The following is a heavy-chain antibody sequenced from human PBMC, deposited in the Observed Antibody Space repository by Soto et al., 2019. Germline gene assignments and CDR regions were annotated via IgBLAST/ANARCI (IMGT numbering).Heavy chain of an antibody. J-gene: IGHJ4*02. Sequence: QLQLQESGPGLVKPSETLSLTCTVSGGSISSSSYYWGWIRQAPGKGLEWIGRIYYSGSTYYNPSLTRRLTIPVDTSKNQSSLKLSAVTAADTAVYYCARHIDYWGQGTLVTVSS. CDR3: ARHIDY. CDR1: GGSISSSSYY. V-gene: IGHV4-39*01. CDR2: IYYSGST.